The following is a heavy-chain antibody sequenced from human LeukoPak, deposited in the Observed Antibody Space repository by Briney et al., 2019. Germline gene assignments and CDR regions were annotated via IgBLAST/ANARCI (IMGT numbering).Heavy chain of an antibody. Sequence: GGSLILTCAASGFSISNYWTSWVRQAPGRGLEWVANINYDGTDKTYVASVRGRFTISRDNAKNSLYLQMNSLRAEDAAVYYCARGRSLDVWGQGTTVTVSS. CDR2: INYDGTDK. CDR3: ARGRSLDV. CDR1: GFSISNYW. D-gene: IGHD3-10*01. V-gene: IGHV3-7*05. J-gene: IGHJ6*02.